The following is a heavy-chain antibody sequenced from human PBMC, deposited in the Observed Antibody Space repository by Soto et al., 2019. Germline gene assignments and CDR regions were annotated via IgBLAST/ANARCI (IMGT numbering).Heavy chain of an antibody. D-gene: IGHD6-13*01. V-gene: IGHV3-30*18. CDR3: AKAPLLVTMYGMDV. CDR2: ISYDGSNK. J-gene: IGHJ6*02. Sequence: QVQLVESGGGVVQPGRSLRLSCAASGFTFSSYGMHWVRQAPGKGLEWVAGISYDGSNKYYADSVKCRFTISRDNSKNTLYLQMNSLRAEDTAVYYCAKAPLLVTMYGMDVWGQGTTVTVSS. CDR1: GFTFSSYG.